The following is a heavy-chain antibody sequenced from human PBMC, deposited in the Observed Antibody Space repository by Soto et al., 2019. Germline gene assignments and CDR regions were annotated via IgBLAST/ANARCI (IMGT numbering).Heavy chain of an antibody. V-gene: IGHV3-11*01. D-gene: IGHD6-6*01. CDR2: ISSSGSTI. CDR1: GFTFSDYY. CDR3: ARDRPVIWVSYYYYGMDV. Sequence: GGSLRLSCAASGFTFSDYYMSWIRQAPGKGLEWVSYISSSGSTIYYADSVKGRFTISRDNAKNSLYLQMNSLRAEDTAVYYCARDRPVIWVSYYYYGMDVWGQGTTVTVSS. J-gene: IGHJ6*02.